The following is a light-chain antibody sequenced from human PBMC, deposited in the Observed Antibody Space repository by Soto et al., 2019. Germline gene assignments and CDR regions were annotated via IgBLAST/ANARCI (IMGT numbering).Light chain of an antibody. CDR2: GAS. Sequence: EVVMTQSPDTLSVSPGERATLSCRASQSVSSNLAWYQQKLGQAPRLLIYGASTRATGLPPRFSGSGSGTEFTLTISSLQPDDFATYYCQQYNSYSWTFGQGTKVDIK. J-gene: IGKJ1*01. CDR1: QSVSSN. V-gene: IGKV3-15*01. CDR3: QQYNSYSWT.